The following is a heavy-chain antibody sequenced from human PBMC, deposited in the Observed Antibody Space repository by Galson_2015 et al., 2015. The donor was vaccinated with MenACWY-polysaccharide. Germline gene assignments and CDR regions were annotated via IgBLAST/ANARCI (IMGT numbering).Heavy chain of an antibody. Sequence: SLRLSCAASGFTFGDYAMAWFRQAPGKGLEWVGFIRCKASGETTGYAASVKGRFTISRDDSKSTAYLQMNSLQTEDTGIYYCTRDRSIDYWGHGTLVTVSS. CDR3: TRDRSIDY. J-gene: IGHJ4*01. V-gene: IGHV3-49*03. CDR2: IRCKASGETT. CDR1: GFTFGDYA.